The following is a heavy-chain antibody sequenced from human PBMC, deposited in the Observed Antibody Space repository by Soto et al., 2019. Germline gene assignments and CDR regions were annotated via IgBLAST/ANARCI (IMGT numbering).Heavy chain of an antibody. V-gene: IGHV1-18*04. J-gene: IGHJ5*02. CDR3: ARHLGYCSGGSCYQPTDIWFDP. Sequence: GASVKVSCKASGYTFTSYGISWVRQAPGQGLEWIGWISAYNGNTNYAQKLQGRVTMTTDTSTSTAYMELRSLRSDDTAVYYCARHLGYCSGGSCYQPTDIWFDPWGQGTMVTVYS. CDR1: GYTFTSYG. CDR2: ISAYNGNT. D-gene: IGHD2-15*01.